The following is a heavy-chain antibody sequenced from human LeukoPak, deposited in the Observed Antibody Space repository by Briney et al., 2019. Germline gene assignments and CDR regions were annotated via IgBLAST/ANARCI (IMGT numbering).Heavy chain of an antibody. CDR2: IYHSGST. V-gene: IGHV4-30-2*01. J-gene: IGHJ4*02. D-gene: IGHD5-18*01. Sequence: SQTLSLTCTVSGGSISSGGYYWSWIRQPPGKGLEWIGYIYHSGSTYYNPSLKSRVTISVDRSKNQFSLKLSSVTAADTAVYYCARGAAVDTATVILWGQGTLVTVSS. CDR3: ARGAAVDTATVIL. CDR1: GGSISSGGYY.